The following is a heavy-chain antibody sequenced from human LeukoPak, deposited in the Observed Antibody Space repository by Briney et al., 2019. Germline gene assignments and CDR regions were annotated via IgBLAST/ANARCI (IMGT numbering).Heavy chain of an antibody. CDR2: ISSSSSTI. V-gene: IGHV3-48*01. CDR3: ARDAGLMVFDY. J-gene: IGHJ4*02. CDR1: GFTFSSYS. D-gene: IGHD2-8*01. Sequence: PGGSLRLSCAASGFTFSSYSVNWVRQAPGKGLEWVSYISSSSSTIYYADSVKGRFTISRDNAKNSLYLQMNSLRAEDTAVYYCARDAGLMVFDYWGQGTLVTVSS.